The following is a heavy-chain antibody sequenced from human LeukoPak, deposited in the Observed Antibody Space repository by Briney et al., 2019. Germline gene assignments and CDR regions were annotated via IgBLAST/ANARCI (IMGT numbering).Heavy chain of an antibody. CDR2: IRYDGSNK. Sequence: GWSLRLSCAASGFTFSSYGMLWVHQAPGKGLEGVAFIRYDGSNKYYADSVNGRFTISKDNSKNTLYLQMNSLIAEDTAVYYCAKDRRIWFEFFGVIEGVVPWGQGALVTVSS. CDR1: GFTFSSYG. CDR3: AKDRRIWFEFFGVIEGVVP. V-gene: IGHV3-30*02. D-gene: IGHD3-3*01. J-gene: IGHJ5*02.